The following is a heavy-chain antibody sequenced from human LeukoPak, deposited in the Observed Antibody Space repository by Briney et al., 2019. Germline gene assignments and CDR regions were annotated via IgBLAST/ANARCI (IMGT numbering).Heavy chain of an antibody. D-gene: IGHD3-22*01. CDR1: GGTFSRYA. V-gene: IGHV1-69*01. J-gene: IGHJ4*02. Sequence: SVKVSCKASGGTFSRYAISWVRQAPGQGLEWVGGITPMFGTANYAQKFQGRVTITADESTRTAYMDLKSLKFEDTAVYYCARDAAIYDSGAYYYLWWGQGTLVTVSS. CDR2: ITPMFGTA. CDR3: ARDAAIYDSGAYYYLW.